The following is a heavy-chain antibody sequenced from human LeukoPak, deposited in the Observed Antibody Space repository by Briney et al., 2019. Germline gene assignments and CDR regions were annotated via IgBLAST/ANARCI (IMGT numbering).Heavy chain of an antibody. J-gene: IGHJ4*02. Sequence: ASVKVSCKASGYTFTGYYMHWVRQAPGQGLEWMGIINPSGGSTSYAQKFQGRVTMTRDTSTSTVYMELSSLRSEDTAVYYCARDPGYYYDSSGYQPHFDYWGQGTLVTVSS. CDR3: ARDPGYYYDSSGYQPHFDY. D-gene: IGHD3-22*01. V-gene: IGHV1-46*01. CDR2: INPSGGST. CDR1: GYTFTGYY.